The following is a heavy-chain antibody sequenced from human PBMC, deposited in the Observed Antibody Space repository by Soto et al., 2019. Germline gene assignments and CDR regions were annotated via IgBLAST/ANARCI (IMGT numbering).Heavy chain of an antibody. CDR3: ARHGAAVLYYYGMDV. CDR2: IYYSGTT. Sequence: KTSETLSLTCTVSGASINTSTYNWAWIRQPPGKGLEWIGTIYYSGTTYYNPSLKSRVTISVDTSANQFSLKLTSVTAADTAVYYCARHGAAVLYYYGMDVWGQGTTVTVSS. CDR1: GASINTSTYN. V-gene: IGHV4-39*01. J-gene: IGHJ6*02. D-gene: IGHD6-13*01.